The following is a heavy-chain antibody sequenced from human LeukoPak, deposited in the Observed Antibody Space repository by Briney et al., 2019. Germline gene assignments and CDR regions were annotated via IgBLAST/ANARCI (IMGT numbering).Heavy chain of an antibody. CDR2: ILVGSGNT. D-gene: IGHD2-2*01. Sequence: ASVTVSCKASGFTFTSTAVQWVRQARGQRLEWIGWILVGSGNTNYAQMFQERVTLTRDVPTSTAYMVLSSLRSEDTAIYYCASDPPYTSSSAWWGQGTLVTVSS. V-gene: IGHV1-58*01. CDR3: ASDPPYTSSSAW. J-gene: IGHJ4*02. CDR1: GFTFTSTA.